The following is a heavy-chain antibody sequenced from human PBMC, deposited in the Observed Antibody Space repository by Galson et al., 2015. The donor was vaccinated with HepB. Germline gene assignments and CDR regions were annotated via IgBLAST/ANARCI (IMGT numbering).Heavy chain of an antibody. CDR3: ATIAVAGTLDY. D-gene: IGHD6-19*01. CDR1: GYTFTSYY. CDR2: FDPEDGET. Sequence: SVKVSCKASGYTFTSYYMHWVRQAPGKGLEWMGGFDPEDGETIYAQKFQGRVTMTEDTSTDTAYMGLSSLRSEDTAVYYCATIAVAGTLDYWGQGTLVTVSS. V-gene: IGHV1-24*01. J-gene: IGHJ4*02.